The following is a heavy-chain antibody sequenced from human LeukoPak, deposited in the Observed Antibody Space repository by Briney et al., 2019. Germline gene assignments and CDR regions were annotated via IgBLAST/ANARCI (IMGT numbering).Heavy chain of an antibody. CDR3: AKKNYYYYGMDV. J-gene: IGHJ6*02. CDR1: GLTFDDYA. CDR2: ISWNSGSI. Sequence: PGGSLRLSCAASGLTFDDYAMHWVRHAPGKGLEWVSGISWNSGSIGYADSVKGRFTISRDNAKNSLYLQMNSLRAEDTALYYCAKKNYYYYGMDVWGQGTTVTVSS. V-gene: IGHV3-9*01.